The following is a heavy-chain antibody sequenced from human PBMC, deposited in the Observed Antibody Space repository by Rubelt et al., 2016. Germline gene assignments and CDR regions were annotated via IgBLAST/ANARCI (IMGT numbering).Heavy chain of an antibody. CDR3: VKEGNARDAREWAGAFDF. D-gene: IGHD3-3*01. Sequence: CVEGHQHYADSVRGRFAISRDESKNTVNLQMNSLRAEDTALYYCVKEGNARDAREWAGAFDFWGQGTMVTVSS. J-gene: IGHJ3*01. V-gene: IGHV3-30*09. CDR2: CVEGHQ.